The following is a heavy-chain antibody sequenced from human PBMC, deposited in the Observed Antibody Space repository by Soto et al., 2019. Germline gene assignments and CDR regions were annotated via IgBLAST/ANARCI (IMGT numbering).Heavy chain of an antibody. Sequence: GASVKGSCKTSGYSFTSYGISWGRQAPGQGREWMGWISAYNGNTNYAQKRQGRVTMTTDTSTSTAYMELRSLRSDDTAVYYCATYHADYYYYGMDVWGQRTTVTVSS. CDR3: ATYHADYYYYGMDV. CDR1: GYSFTSYG. J-gene: IGHJ6*02. CDR2: ISAYNGNT. D-gene: IGHD2-2*01. V-gene: IGHV1-18*01.